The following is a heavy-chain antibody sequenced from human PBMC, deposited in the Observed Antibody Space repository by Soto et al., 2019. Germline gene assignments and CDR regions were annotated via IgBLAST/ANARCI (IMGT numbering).Heavy chain of an antibody. D-gene: IGHD2-21*02. Sequence: SETLSLTCTVSGGSISSYYWSWIRQPPGKGLEWIGYIYYSGSTNYNPSLKSRVTISVDTSKNQFSLKLSSVTAADTAAYYCASEVVVTASFDYWGQGTLVTVSS. V-gene: IGHV4-59*01. CDR3: ASEVVVTASFDY. CDR2: IYYSGST. J-gene: IGHJ4*02. CDR1: GGSISSYY.